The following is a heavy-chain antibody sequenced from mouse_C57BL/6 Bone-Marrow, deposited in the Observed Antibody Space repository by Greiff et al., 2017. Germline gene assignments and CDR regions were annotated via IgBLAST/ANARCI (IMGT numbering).Heavy chain of an antibody. CDR3: ARLWDGDY. CDR1: GYTFTSYW. J-gene: IGHJ2*01. D-gene: IGHD4-1*01. V-gene: IGHV1-59*01. CDR2: IDPSDSYT. Sequence: VQLQQPGAELVRPGTSVKLSCKASGYTFTSYWMHWVKQRPGQGLEWIGVIDPSDSYTNSNQKFKGKATLTVDTSSSTAYMQLSSLTSEDSAVYYCARLWDGDYWGQGTTLTVSS.